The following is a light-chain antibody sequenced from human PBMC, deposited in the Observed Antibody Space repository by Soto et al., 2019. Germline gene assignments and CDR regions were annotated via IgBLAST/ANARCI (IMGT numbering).Light chain of an antibody. V-gene: IGKV3-20*01. CDR1: QSVSNSY. J-gene: IGKJ1*01. Sequence: EIVLTQSPGTLSLSPGERATLSCRASQSVSNSYLAWYQQKPGQAPRLLIHGASSRATGIPDRFSGSGSGTDFTLTISRLEPEDFAVYYCQQYGSSPWTFGNGTKVEIK. CDR3: QQYGSSPWT. CDR2: GAS.